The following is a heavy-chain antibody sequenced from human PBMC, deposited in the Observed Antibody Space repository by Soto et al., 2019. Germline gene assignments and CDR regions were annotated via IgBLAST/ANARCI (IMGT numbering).Heavy chain of an antibody. J-gene: IGHJ4*02. V-gene: IGHV4-31*03. CDR2: IYYSGST. Sequence: QVQLQESGPGLVKPSQTLSLTCTVSGGSISSGGYSWSCLRQHPGTDLEWIGYIYYSGSTYYNPYHTSRVTISVDTSKNQFALKMSSVTAADTAVYYCARSGYSYGPNPLLYWGQGTLVTVSS. CDR1: GGSISSGGYS. D-gene: IGHD5-18*01. CDR3: ARSGYSYGPNPLLY.